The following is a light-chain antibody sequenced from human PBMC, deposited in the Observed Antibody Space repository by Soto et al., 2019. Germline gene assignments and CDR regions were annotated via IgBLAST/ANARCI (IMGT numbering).Light chain of an antibody. CDR1: SSNIGSNT. Sequence: QSVLTQPPSASGTPGQTIIISCSGSSSNIGSNTVNWFHQVPGTAPKLLIYTSNQRPSGVPDRFSGSKSGTSASLAISGLQSEDEGDYYCAAWDDSLNGNVVFGGGTKVTVL. CDR2: TSN. J-gene: IGLJ2*01. V-gene: IGLV1-44*01. CDR3: AAWDDSLNGNVV.